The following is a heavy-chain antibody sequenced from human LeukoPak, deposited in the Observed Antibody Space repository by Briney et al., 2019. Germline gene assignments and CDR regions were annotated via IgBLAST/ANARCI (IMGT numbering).Heavy chain of an antibody. CDR3: AREAYDFWSGYYHFDY. CDR2: IIPIFGTA. V-gene: IGHV1-69*13. Sequence: GASVKVSCKASGGTFSSYAISWVRQAPGQGLEWMGGIIPIFGTANYAQKFQGRVTITADESTSTAYMELSSLRSEDTAVYYCAREAYDFWSGYYHFDYWGQGTLVTVSS. CDR1: GGTFSSYA. D-gene: IGHD3-3*01. J-gene: IGHJ4*02.